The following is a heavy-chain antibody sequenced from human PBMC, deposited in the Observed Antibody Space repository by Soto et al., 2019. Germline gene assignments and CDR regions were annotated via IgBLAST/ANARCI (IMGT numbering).Heavy chain of an antibody. CDR2: IIPIFGTA. Sequence: QVQLVQSGAEVKKPGSSVKVSCKASGGTFSSYAISWVRQAPGQGLEWMGGIIPIFGTANYAQKFQGRVTITADKSTSTAYMELSSLRSEDTAVSYCARAQKDYRSYYYYGMDVWGQGTTVTVSS. J-gene: IGHJ6*02. V-gene: IGHV1-69*06. CDR1: GGTFSSYA. D-gene: IGHD4-17*01. CDR3: ARAQKDYRSYYYYGMDV.